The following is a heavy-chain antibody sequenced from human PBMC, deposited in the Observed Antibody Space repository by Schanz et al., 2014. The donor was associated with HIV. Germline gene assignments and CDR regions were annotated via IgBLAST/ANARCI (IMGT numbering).Heavy chain of an antibody. CDR3: ARVFGRTYGLPDY. Sequence: VPLVESGGGLVKPGGALRLSCAASGFTFTDNYMSWIRQAPGKGLEWVSYISVNGATREYADSVKGRFTISRDNARTSLYLQMNSLRAEDTAVYYCARVFGRTYGLPDYWGQGTLVTVSS. CDR2: ISVNGATR. J-gene: IGHJ4*02. CDR1: GFTFTDNY. D-gene: IGHD3-10*01. V-gene: IGHV3-11*01.